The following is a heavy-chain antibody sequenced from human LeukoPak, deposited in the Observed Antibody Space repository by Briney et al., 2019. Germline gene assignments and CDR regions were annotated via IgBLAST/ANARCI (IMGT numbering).Heavy chain of an antibody. Sequence: GGSLRLSCAASGFTFSNYAMHWVRQAPAKGLEWVAVISYDGTNKYYADSVKGRFTISRDNSKNTMYLQMNSLRAEDTAMYYCARAPMSYDSSGFGGAFDIWGQGTMVTVSS. J-gene: IGHJ3*02. CDR1: GFTFSNYA. D-gene: IGHD3-22*01. CDR3: ARAPMSYDSSGFGGAFDI. V-gene: IGHV3-30-3*01. CDR2: ISYDGTNK.